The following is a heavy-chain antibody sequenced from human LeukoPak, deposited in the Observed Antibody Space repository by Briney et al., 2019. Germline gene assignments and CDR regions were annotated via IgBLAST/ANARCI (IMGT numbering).Heavy chain of an antibody. J-gene: IGHJ2*01. CDR1: GGSVSSDASY. CDR3: ARGLVEIATRYFDL. V-gene: IGHV4-61*08. D-gene: IGHD5-24*01. Sequence: SETLSLTCSVSGGSVSSDASYWSWLRQPPGKGLEWIGYSYYSGSTNYNPSLKSRVTMSIDRSQNQFSLRLSTVTAADTAVYYCARGLVEIATRYFDLWGRGTLVTVSS. CDR2: SYYSGST.